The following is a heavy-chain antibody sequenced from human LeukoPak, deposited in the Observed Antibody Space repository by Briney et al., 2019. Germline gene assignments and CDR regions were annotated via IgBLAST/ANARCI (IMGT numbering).Heavy chain of an antibody. V-gene: IGHV4-4*07. CDR1: GGSISSYY. CDR2: IYTSGST. Sequence: SETLSLTCTVSGGSISSYYWSWIRQPAGKGLEWIGRIYTSGSTNYNPSLKSRVTMSVDTSKNQFSLKLSSVTAADTAVYYCARDTYYYDSSGRRFDYWGQGTLVTVSS. J-gene: IGHJ4*02. D-gene: IGHD3-22*01. CDR3: ARDTYYYDSSGRRFDY.